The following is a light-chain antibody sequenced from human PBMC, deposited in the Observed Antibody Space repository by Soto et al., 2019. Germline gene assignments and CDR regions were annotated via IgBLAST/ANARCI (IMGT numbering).Light chain of an antibody. CDR3: CSYAGSYIHVV. J-gene: IGLJ2*01. CDR1: SSDVGFYNF. CDR2: NVS. V-gene: IGLV2-11*01. Sequence: QSVLTQPRSVSGSPGQSATISCTGTSSDVGFYNFVSWYQQHPGKAPKLMIYNVSKRPSGVPDRFSGSKSGNTASLTISGLQAEDEADYYCCSYAGSYIHVVFGGGTKLTVL.